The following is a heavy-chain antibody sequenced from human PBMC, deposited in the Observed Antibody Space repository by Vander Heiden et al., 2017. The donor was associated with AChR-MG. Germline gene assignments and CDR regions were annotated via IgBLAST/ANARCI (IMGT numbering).Heavy chain of an antibody. V-gene: IGHV3-66*04. CDR1: GFTVSSNY. D-gene: IGHD6-19*01. J-gene: IGHJ4*02. CDR2: IYSDGST. CDR3: ARRGPGYTSGWYFDY. Sequence: EVQLVESGGGLVQPGESLSLFCPASGFTVSSNYMTWVRQAPGKGLEWVSIIYSDGSTYYADSVKGRFTISRDNSKNTLYLQMNTLRAEDTAVYYCARRGPGYTSGWYFDYWGPGTLVTVSS.